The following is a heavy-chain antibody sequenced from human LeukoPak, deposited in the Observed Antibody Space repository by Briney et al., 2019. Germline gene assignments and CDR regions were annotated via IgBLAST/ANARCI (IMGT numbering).Heavy chain of an antibody. V-gene: IGHV3-30*18. Sequence: GGSLRLSCAASGFTFSSYGMHWVRQAPGKGLEWVAVISYDGSNKYYADSVKGRFTISRDNSKNTLYLQMNSLRAEDTAVYYFAKASGISSGWKPFDYWGQGTLVTVSS. CDR3: AKASGISSGWKPFDY. D-gene: IGHD6-19*01. CDR2: ISYDGSNK. CDR1: GFTFSSYG. J-gene: IGHJ4*02.